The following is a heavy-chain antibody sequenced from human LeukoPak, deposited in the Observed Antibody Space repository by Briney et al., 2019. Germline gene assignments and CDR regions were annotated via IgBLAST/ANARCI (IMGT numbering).Heavy chain of an antibody. Sequence: AGGSLRLSCAASGFTVSSNYMSWVRQAPGKGLEWVSVIYSGGSTYYADSVKGRFTISRHNSKNTLYLQMDSLRAEDTAVYYCARGDYGDYDAFDIWGQGTMVTVSS. D-gene: IGHD4-17*01. CDR2: IYSGGST. V-gene: IGHV3-53*04. CDR1: GFTVSSNY. CDR3: ARGDYGDYDAFDI. J-gene: IGHJ3*02.